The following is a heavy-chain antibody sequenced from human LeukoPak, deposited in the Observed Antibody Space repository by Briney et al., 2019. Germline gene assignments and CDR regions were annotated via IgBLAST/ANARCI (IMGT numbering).Heavy chain of an antibody. D-gene: IGHD2-15*01. CDR1: GGSISSGGYS. CDR2: IYYSGST. Sequence: SETLSLTCTVSGGSISSGGYSWSWIRQPPGKGLEWIGYIYYSGSTYYNPSLKSRVTISVDTSKNQFSLKLSSVTAADTAVYYCARVGGYCSGGSCYPGAFDIWGQGTMVTVSS. J-gene: IGHJ3*02. V-gene: IGHV4-30-4*07. CDR3: ARVGGYCSGGSCYPGAFDI.